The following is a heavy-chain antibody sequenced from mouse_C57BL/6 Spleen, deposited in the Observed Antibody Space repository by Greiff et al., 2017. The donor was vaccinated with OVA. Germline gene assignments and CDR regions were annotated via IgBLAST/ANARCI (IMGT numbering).Heavy chain of an antibody. D-gene: IGHD1-1*01. J-gene: IGHJ4*01. V-gene: IGHV1-26*01. Sequence: EVQLQQSGPELVKPGASVKISCKASGYTFTDYYMNWVKQSHGKSLEWIGDINPNNGGTSYNQQFKGKATLTVDKSSSTAYMELRSLTSEDSAVYYCARGGPYYYGSSYAMDYWGQGTSVTVSS. CDR3: ARGGPYYYGSSYAMDY. CDR1: GYTFTDYY. CDR2: INPNNGGT.